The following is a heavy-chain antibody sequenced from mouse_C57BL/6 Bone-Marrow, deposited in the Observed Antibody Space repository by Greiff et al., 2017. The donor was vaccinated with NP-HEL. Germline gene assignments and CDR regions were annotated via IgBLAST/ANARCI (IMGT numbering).Heavy chain of an antibody. Sequence: EVKLMESGGGLVKPGGSLKLSCAASGFTFSSYAMSWVRQTPEKRLEWVATISDGGSYTCYPDNVKGRFTISRDNAKNNLYLQMSHLKSEDTAMYYCARDLYYYGSRGFAYWGQGTLVTVSA. CDR1: GFTFSSYA. J-gene: IGHJ3*01. D-gene: IGHD1-1*01. V-gene: IGHV5-4*01. CDR2: ISDGGSYT. CDR3: ARDLYYYGSRGFAY.